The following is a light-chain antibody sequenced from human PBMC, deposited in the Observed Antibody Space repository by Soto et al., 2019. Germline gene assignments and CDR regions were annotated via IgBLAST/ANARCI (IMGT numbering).Light chain of an antibody. CDR2: GNS. Sequence: QSVLTQPPSVSGAPGQRVTISCTGSSSNIGAGYDVHWYQQLPGTAPKLLIYGNSNPPSGVPDRFSGSKSGTSSSLAITGLQADDEADYYCQSYDSSLVGVFGGGTKLTVL. V-gene: IGLV1-40*01. CDR1: SSNIGAGYD. J-gene: IGLJ2*01. CDR3: QSYDSSLVGV.